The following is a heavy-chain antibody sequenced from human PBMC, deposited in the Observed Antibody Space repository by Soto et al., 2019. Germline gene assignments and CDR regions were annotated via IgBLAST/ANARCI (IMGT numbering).Heavy chain of an antibody. J-gene: IGHJ2*01. CDR3: ARGSASKSGHLWYFDL. Sequence: EVQVVESGGGLVKPGGSLRLSCTASGFTFDTYTMNWLRQAPGRGLEWVSSISATTTYKYYAASVEGRFTICRDNAKNSLYLQTNSLGAEDTAVYYCARGSASKSGHLWYFDLWGRGTLVTVSS. CDR2: ISATTTYK. CDR1: GFTFDTYT. D-gene: IGHD2-8*02. V-gene: IGHV3-21*01.